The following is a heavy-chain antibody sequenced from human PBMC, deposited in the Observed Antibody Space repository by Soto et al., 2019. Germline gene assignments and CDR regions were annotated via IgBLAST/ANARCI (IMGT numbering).Heavy chain of an antibody. Sequence: ASVKVSCKVSGYTLTELSMHWVRQAPGKGLEWMGGFDPEDGETIYAQKFQGRVTMTEDTSTDTAYMELSSLRSEDTAVYYCATSVRPYSSGWTDAFDIWGQGTMVTVSS. V-gene: IGHV1-24*01. CDR1: GYTLTELS. J-gene: IGHJ3*02. CDR3: ATSVRPYSSGWTDAFDI. D-gene: IGHD6-19*01. CDR2: FDPEDGET.